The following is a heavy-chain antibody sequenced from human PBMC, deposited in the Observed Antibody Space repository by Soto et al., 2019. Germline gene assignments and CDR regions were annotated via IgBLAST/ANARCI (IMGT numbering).Heavy chain of an antibody. J-gene: IGHJ5*02. V-gene: IGHV3-21*01. CDR2: ISSGSSYI. CDR3: ARGHTEYCSGGSCYWFDP. Sequence: GGSLRLSCAASGFNFNTYTMNWVRQAPGKGLEWVSSISSGSSYIYNAASVKGRFTISRDNSKNTLYLQMNSLRAEDTAVYYCARGHTEYCSGGSCYWFDPWGQGT. CDR1: GFNFNTYT. D-gene: IGHD2-15*01.